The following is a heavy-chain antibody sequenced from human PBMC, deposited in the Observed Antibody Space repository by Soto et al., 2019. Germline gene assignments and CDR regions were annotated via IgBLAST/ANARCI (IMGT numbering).Heavy chain of an antibody. CDR2: INPNSGGT. J-gene: IGHJ4*02. Sequence: ASVKGSCKASRYTFTGYYMHWVRQAPGQGLEWMGWINPNSGGTNYAQKFQGRVTMTRDTSISTAYMELSTLRSDDTAVYYCARSTMVFFDYWGQGTLVTVSS. V-gene: IGHV1-2*02. CDR3: ARSTMVFFDY. CDR1: RYTFTGYY. D-gene: IGHD3-10*01.